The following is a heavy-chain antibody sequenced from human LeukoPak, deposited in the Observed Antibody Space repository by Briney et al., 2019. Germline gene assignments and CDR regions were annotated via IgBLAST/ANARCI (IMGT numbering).Heavy chain of an antibody. J-gene: IGHJ4*02. CDR3: ARVWFGELNFDY. V-gene: IGHV4-30-4*01. Sequence: PSETLSLTCTVSADSIGSFYWSWIRQPPGKGLEWIGYIYYSGSTYYNPSLKSRVTISVDTSKNQFSLKLSSVTAADTAVYYCARVWFGELNFDYWGQGTLVTVSS. CDR1: ADSIGSFY. D-gene: IGHD3-10*01. CDR2: IYYSGST.